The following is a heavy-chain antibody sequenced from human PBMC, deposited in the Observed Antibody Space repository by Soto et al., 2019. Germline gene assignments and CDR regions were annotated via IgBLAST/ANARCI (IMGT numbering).Heavy chain of an antibody. Sequence: VQLVQSRGEVKKPGASVKVSCKTSGYSFTTYGISWVRQAPGQGLEWMGWISGYNGNTNYAQKLQGRVTMTTDTSTSTAYMELRSLRSDDTAVYYCAREGPAPYYYYGMDVWGQESTVTVSS. CDR3: AREGPAPYYYYGMDV. V-gene: IGHV1-18*01. CDR1: GYSFTTYG. CDR2: ISGYNGNT. J-gene: IGHJ6*02.